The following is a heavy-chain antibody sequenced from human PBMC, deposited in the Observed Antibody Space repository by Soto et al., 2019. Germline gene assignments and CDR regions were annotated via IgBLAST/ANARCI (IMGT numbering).Heavy chain of an antibody. CDR3: TTAHPRGPDY. Sequence: PGGSLRLSCAASGFTFTRYSMNWVRQAPGKGLEWVSSISSTTNYIYYGDSMKGRFTISRDNGKNSLYLEMHSLRAEDTAVYYCTTAHPRGPDYWGQGTLVTVSS. J-gene: IGHJ4*02. CDR2: ISSTTNYI. V-gene: IGHV3-21*06. D-gene: IGHD5-12*01. CDR1: GFTFTRYS.